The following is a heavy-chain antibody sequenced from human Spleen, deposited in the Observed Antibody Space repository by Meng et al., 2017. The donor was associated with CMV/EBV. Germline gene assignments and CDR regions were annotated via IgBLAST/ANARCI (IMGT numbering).Heavy chain of an antibody. Sequence: GGSLRLSCVASGFIFSNYGIHWVRQVPGKGLEWVAGISGSGRSIYYRDSVKGRFTVFRDKSKNTVYLQMNSLRAEDTAVYYCAKANLPGDRNYYYYGMDVWGQGTTVTVSS. D-gene: IGHD2-2*01. CDR2: ISGSGRSI. J-gene: IGHJ6*02. CDR3: AKANLPGDRNYYYYGMDV. V-gene: IGHV3-23*01. CDR1: GFIFSNYG.